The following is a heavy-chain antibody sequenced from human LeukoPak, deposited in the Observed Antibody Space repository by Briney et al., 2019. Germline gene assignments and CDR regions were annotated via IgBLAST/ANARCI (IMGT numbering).Heavy chain of an antibody. J-gene: IGHJ4*02. V-gene: IGHV3-30*02. D-gene: IGHD1-7*01. CDR2: IRYDGNNK. CDR1: GFTFSSYG. CDR3: AKEVELHPFDY. Sequence: PGGSLRLSCAASGFTFSSYGMHWVRRAPGKGLEWVAFIRYDGNNKYYADSVKGRFTISRDNSKNTLYLQMNSLRAEDTAVYFCAKEVELHPFDYWGQGTLVTVSS.